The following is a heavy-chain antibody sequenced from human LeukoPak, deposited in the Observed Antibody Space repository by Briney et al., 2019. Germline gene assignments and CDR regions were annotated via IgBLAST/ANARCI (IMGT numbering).Heavy chain of an antibody. Sequence: SEPLSHTCAVSGGSISSGGYSWSWIRQPRGKGLEWIGYIYHSGSTYYNPSLKSRVTISVDRSKNQFSLKLSSVTAAETAVYYCARTSIAARRANAFDIWGQGTMVTVSS. CDR1: GGSISSGGYS. CDR3: ARTSIAARRANAFDI. CDR2: IYHSGST. D-gene: IGHD6-6*01. J-gene: IGHJ3*02. V-gene: IGHV4-30-2*01.